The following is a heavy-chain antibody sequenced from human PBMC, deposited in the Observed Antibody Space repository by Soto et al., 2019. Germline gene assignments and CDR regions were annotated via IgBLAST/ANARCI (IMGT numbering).Heavy chain of an antibody. CDR1: GGSISSGDYY. Sequence: QVQLQESGPGLVEPSQTLSLTCTVSGGSISSGDYYWSWIRQPPGKGLEWIGHIYNSGSTYTNPSLRSRGTISVDTSKNHFSLKLSSVTAADTALYYCARGPSADKVDYWGQGALVTVSS. V-gene: IGHV4-30-4*01. J-gene: IGHJ4*02. D-gene: IGHD3-3*01. CDR3: ARGPSADKVDY. CDR2: IYNSGST.